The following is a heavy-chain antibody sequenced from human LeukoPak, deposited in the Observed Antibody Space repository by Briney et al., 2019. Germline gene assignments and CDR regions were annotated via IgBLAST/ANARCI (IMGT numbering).Heavy chain of an antibody. CDR1: GFIVSDNY. CDR3: ARGGSDTAMAHDY. Sequence: GGSLRLSCAASGFIVSDNYMSWVRQAPGKGLEWVSVIYSGGNTYYADSVKGRFTISRDDAKSTLFLQVNSLRAEDTAVYFCARGGSDTAMAHDYWGQGTLVTVSS. V-gene: IGHV3-53*01. CDR2: IYSGGNT. D-gene: IGHD5-18*01. J-gene: IGHJ4*02.